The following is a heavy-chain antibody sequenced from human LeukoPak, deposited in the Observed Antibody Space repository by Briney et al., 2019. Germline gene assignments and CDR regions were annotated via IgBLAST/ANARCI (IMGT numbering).Heavy chain of an antibody. CDR2: LSGSGITT. Sequence: GGSLRLSCAASGFTFSNSAMSWVRQAPGKGLEWVSTLSGSGITTYYADSVKGRFTISRDNSKNTLYLQMNTLRAEDSALYYCAKGIYSSGWSYFDYWDHGTQVTVSS. D-gene: IGHD6-19*01. CDR3: AKGIYSSGWSYFDY. CDR1: GFTFSNSA. V-gene: IGHV3-23*01. J-gene: IGHJ4*01.